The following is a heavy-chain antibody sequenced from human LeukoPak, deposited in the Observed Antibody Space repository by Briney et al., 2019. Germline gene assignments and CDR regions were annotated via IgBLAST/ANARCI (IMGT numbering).Heavy chain of an antibody. J-gene: IGHJ3*02. D-gene: IGHD3-22*01. V-gene: IGHV3-53*01. CDR3: ARARWYYYDSSGYAFDI. CDR1: GFIVSSNY. Sequence: PGGSLRLSCAASGFIVSSNYMSWVRQAPWKGLEWVSVIYSGGSTYYADSVKGRFTISRDNSKNTLYLQMNSLRAEDTAVYYCARARWYYYDSSGYAFDIWGQGTMVTVSS. CDR2: IYSGGST.